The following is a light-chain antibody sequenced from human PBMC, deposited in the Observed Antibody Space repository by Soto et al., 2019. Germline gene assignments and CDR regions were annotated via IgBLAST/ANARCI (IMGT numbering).Light chain of an antibody. V-gene: IGLV2-23*01. J-gene: IGLJ1*01. Sequence: QSALTQPASVSGSPGQSITISCSGTTSYVGGYNLVSWYQQHTAKAPKLLIYEGTQRPSGVSSRFSGSKSGNTASLTISGRQAEDEADYYCCSYASSSSYVFGTGTKVTVL. CDR1: TSYVGGYNL. CDR2: EGT. CDR3: CSYASSSSYV.